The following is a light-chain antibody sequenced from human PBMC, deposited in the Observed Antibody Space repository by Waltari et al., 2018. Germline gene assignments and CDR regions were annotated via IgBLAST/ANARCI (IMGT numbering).Light chain of an antibody. CDR1: VLSKQY. CDR2: KDT. Sequence: SNELTQPPSVSVSPGQTARITCSGDVLSKQYAYWYQLKPGRAPVVVMYKDTERPSGVPGRLSGAISGKTVTLNISGVQAEDEADYHCQSADNSGTYEVFGTGTKVTVL. V-gene: IGLV3-25*03. J-gene: IGLJ1*01. CDR3: QSADNSGTYEV.